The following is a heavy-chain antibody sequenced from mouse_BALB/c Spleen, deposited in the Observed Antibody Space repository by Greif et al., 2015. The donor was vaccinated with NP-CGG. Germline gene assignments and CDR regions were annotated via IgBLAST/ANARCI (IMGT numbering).Heavy chain of an antibody. J-gene: IGHJ4*01. V-gene: IGHV1S29*02. CDR3: ARSKDRYGGFYAMDY. D-gene: IGHD2-14*01. CDR2: IYPYNGGT. CDR1: GYTFTDYN. Sequence: VQLQQSGPELVKPGASVKISCKAFGYTFTDYNMHWVKQSHGKSPEWIGYIYPYNGGTGYNQKFKSKATLTVDNSSSTAYMELRSLTSEDSAVYYCARSKDRYGGFYAMDYWGQGTSVTVSS.